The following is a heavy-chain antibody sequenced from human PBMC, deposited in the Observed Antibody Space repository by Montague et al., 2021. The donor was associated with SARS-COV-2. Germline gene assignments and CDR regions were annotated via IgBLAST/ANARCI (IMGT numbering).Heavy chain of an antibody. V-gene: IGHV3-9*01. D-gene: IGHD5-12*01. J-gene: IGHJ5*02. Sequence: SLRLSCAASGFTFDDYVMHWVRQAPGEGLEWVSGIGWRGGSIGYADSVXGLFTISRDNAKNSLYLQMNSLRAEDTALYHCAKGQKIQWLVFNSAPDWFDPWGQGTLVTVSS. CDR3: AKGQKIQWLVFNSAPDWFDP. CDR1: GFTFDDYV. CDR2: IGWRGGSI.